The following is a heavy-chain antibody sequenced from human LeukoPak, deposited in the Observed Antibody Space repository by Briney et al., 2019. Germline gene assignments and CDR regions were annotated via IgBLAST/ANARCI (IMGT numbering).Heavy chain of an antibody. CDR2: INPSSGGT. Sequence: ASVKVSCKASGCTFTGCYMHWVRQAPGQGLEWMGRINPSSGGTNYAQEFQGRVTMTRDTSITTAYMELNRLRSDDTAVYYCARDFGREGATEYYFDYWGQGTLVTVSS. CDR1: GCTFTGCY. J-gene: IGHJ4*02. V-gene: IGHV1-2*06. D-gene: IGHD1-26*01. CDR3: ARDFGREGATEYYFDY.